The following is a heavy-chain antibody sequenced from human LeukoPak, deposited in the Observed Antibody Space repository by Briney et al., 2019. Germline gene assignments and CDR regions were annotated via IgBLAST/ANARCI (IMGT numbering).Heavy chain of an antibody. Sequence: PSETLSLTCSVSGGSLSSHYWSWIRQPPGKGLELIGHIHDTGSTFYNPSLRGRVTMSLDTSNNQFSLKLTSMTAADTAVYYCARFSSGCSTSSCYLTYWGKGTTVTVSP. J-gene: IGHJ6*04. CDR1: GGSLSSHY. CDR2: IHDTGST. D-gene: IGHD2-2*01. CDR3: ARFSSGCSTSSCYLTY. V-gene: IGHV4-59*11.